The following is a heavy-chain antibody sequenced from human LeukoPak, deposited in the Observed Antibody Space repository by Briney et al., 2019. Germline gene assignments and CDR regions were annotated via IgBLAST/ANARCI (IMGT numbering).Heavy chain of an antibody. CDR2: IKQDGSEK. Sequence: GRSLRLSCAASGFIFSSYWMSWVRQAPGKGLEWVANIKQDGSEKYYVDSVKGRFTISRDNSKNTLYLQMNSLRAEDTAVYYCAKEHSSSRPFDYWGQGTLVTVSS. D-gene: IGHD6-13*01. CDR1: GFIFSSYW. J-gene: IGHJ4*02. CDR3: AKEHSSSRPFDY. V-gene: IGHV3-7*01.